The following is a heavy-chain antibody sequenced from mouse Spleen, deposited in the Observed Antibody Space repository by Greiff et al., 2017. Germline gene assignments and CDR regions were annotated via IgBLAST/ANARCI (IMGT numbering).Heavy chain of an antibody. CDR3: ARGGIYYGDSYYFDY. CDR2: IYPGSGST. Sequence: QVQLQQPGAELVMPGASVKMSCKASGYTFTSYWITWVKQRPGQGLEWIGDIYPGSGSTNYNEKFKSKATLTVDTSSSTAYMQLSSLTSEDSAVYYCARGGIYYGDSYYFDYWGQGTTLTVSS. D-gene: IGHD2-13*01. CDR1: GYTFTSYW. V-gene: IGHV1-55*01. J-gene: IGHJ2*01.